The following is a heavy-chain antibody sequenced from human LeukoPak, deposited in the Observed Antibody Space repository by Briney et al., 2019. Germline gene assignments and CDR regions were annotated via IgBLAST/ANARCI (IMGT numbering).Heavy chain of an antibody. CDR1: GYTFSSYG. D-gene: IGHD3-10*01. V-gene: IGHV1-18*01. CDR3: ARDLEVRGPNSSYYYGMDV. CDR2: ISAYNSNK. Sequence: ASVTVSCTASGYTFSSYGISWVRQAPGQGLEWMGCISAYNSNKNYAQTLKGRVTMTTDTTTSTAYMEPRSLRSDDTDVYYCARDLEVRGPNSSYYYGMDVWGQGTPVTVSS. J-gene: IGHJ6*02.